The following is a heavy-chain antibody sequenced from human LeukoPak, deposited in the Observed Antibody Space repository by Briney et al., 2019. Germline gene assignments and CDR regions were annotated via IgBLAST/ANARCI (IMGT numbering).Heavy chain of an antibody. D-gene: IGHD3-10*01. CDR2: ISYDGSNK. CDR3: ARDNLWFGELFPDY. CDR1: GFTFSSYA. Sequence: PGRSLRLSCAASGFTFSSYAMHWVRQAPGKGLEWVAVISYDGSNKYYADSVKGRFTISRDNSKNTLYLQMNSLRAEDTAVYYCARDNLWFGELFPDYWGQGTLDTVSS. V-gene: IGHV3-30*04. J-gene: IGHJ4*02.